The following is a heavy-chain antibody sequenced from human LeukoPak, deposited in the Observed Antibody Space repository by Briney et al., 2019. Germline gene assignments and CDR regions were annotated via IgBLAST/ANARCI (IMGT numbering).Heavy chain of an antibody. Sequence: KTSETLSLTCTVSGGSISSYYWSWIRQPPGKGLEWIGYIYYSGSTNYNPSLKSRVTISVDTSKNQFSLKLSSVTAADTAVYYCARAAGGALFDYWGQGTLVTVSS. CDR2: IYYSGST. CDR3: ARAAGGALFDY. D-gene: IGHD3-16*01. V-gene: IGHV4-59*01. CDR1: GGSISSYY. J-gene: IGHJ4*02.